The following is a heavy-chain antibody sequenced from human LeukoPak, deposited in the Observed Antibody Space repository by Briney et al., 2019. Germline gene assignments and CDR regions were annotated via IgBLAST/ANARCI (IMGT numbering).Heavy chain of an antibody. D-gene: IGHD3-10*01. CDR3: AKIVRGVTVY. CDR2: ISGSGGST. CDR1: GFTFSCYA. V-gene: IGHV3-23*01. J-gene: IGHJ4*02. Sequence: GGGLRLSCADPGFTFSCYAMSWVRQAPGEGLEWGSAISGSGGSTYCEDSVKGRFTISREHSKNTLYQQMNSLRAEDTAVYYCAKIVRGVTVYWGQGTLVTVSS.